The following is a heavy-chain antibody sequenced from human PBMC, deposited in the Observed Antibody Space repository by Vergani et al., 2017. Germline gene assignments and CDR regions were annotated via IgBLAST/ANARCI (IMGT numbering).Heavy chain of an antibody. D-gene: IGHD5-24*01. V-gene: IGHV4-61*02. CDR3: ARYPMATGPGFDP. CDR2: IYTSGST. Sequence: QLQLQESGPGLVKPSQTLSLTCTVSGGSISSGSYYWSWIRQPAGKGLEWIGRIYTSGSTNYNPSLKSRVTISVDTSKNQFSLKLSSVTAADTAVYYCARYPMATGPGFDPWGQGTLVTVSS. J-gene: IGHJ5*02. CDR1: GGSISSGSYY.